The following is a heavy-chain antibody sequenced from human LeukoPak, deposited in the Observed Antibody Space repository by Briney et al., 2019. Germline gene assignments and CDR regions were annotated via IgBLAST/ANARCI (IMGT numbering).Heavy chain of an antibody. V-gene: IGHV3-11*04. CDR1: GFTFSDYY. CDR2: ISNSGSTI. D-gene: IGHD4-17*01. Sequence: KPGGSLRLSCAASGFTFSDYYMSWIRQAPGKGLEWVSYISNSGSTIYYADSVKGRFTISRDNAKNSLYLQMNSLRAEDTATYYCARGPYGDYVYYYYMDVWGKGTTVTVSS. J-gene: IGHJ6*03. CDR3: ARGPYGDYVYYYYMDV.